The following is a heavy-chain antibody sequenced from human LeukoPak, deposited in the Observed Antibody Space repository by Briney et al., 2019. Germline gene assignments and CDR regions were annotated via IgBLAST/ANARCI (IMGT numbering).Heavy chain of an antibody. Sequence: ASVKVSCKASGYTFTSYGISWVRQAPGKGLAWMGWISDYNGNTNYAQKLQGRVTMTTDTSTSTAYMELRSLRSDDTAVYYCARDLGYCSGGTCYRNYFDPWGQGTLVTVSS. V-gene: IGHV1-18*01. CDR1: GYTFTSYG. CDR2: ISDYNGNT. J-gene: IGHJ5*02. D-gene: IGHD2-15*01. CDR3: ARDLGYCSGGTCYRNYFDP.